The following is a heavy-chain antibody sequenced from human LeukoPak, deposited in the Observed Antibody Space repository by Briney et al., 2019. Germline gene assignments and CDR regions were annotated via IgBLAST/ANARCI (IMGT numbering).Heavy chain of an antibody. V-gene: IGHV4-61*02. D-gene: IGHD3-22*01. J-gene: IGHJ4*02. CDR3: ARTSYYYDSSGYYPIPFDY. CDR2: IYTSGST. CDR1: RGSISSGSYY. Sequence: SETLSLTCTVSRGSISSGSYYWSWIRQPAGKGLEWIGRIYTSGSTNYNPSLKSRVTISVDTSKNQFSLKLSSVTAADTAVYYCARTSYYYDSSGYYPIPFDYWGQGTLVTVSS.